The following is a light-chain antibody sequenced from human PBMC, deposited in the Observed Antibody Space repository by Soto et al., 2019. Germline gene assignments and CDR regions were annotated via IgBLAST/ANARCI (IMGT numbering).Light chain of an antibody. CDR3: QQADSFPLT. V-gene: IGKV1D-12*01. J-gene: IGKJ4*01. Sequence: DIQMTQSPSSVSASIGDTVTITCRASQDISTLLAWYQQKPGKAPKLLIYGASTVESGVPSRFSGRGSGTDFTLTISILQPEDFATYFCQQADSFPLTFGGGTKVDIK. CDR1: QDISTL. CDR2: GAS.